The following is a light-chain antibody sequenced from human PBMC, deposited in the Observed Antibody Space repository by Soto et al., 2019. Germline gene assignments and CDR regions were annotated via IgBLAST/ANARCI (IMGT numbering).Light chain of an antibody. CDR1: RSNIGKNT. CDR3: AAWDDILNIVV. Sequence: QSVLTQPPSMSTSHGQTITISCSGARSNIGKNTLNWFQQLPGTAPNLLISTPNHRPSGVRDRFSASKSGTSASLTISGLRSDDEADYYCAAWDDILNIVVFGGGTKVTVL. J-gene: IGLJ2*01. CDR2: TPN. V-gene: IGLV1-44*01.